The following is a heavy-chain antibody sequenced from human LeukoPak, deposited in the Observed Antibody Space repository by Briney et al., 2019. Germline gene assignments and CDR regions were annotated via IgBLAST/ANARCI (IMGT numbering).Heavy chain of an antibody. Sequence: GGSLRLSCAASGFTFSSYAMSWVRQAPGMGLEWVSAISGSGGSTYYADSVKGRFTISRDNSKNTLYLQMNSLRAEDTAVYYCAKALAASPYYYGMDVWGQGTTVTVSS. V-gene: IGHV3-23*01. J-gene: IGHJ6*02. CDR2: ISGSGGST. CDR1: GFTFSSYA. D-gene: IGHD6-25*01. CDR3: AKALAASPYYYGMDV.